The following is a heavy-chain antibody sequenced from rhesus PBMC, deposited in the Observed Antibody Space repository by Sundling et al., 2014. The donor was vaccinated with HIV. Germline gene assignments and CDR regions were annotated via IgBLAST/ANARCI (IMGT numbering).Heavy chain of an antibody. CDR1: GYIFTDYY. D-gene: IGHD1-26*01. CDR3: ATGTILSPLWY. V-gene: IGHV1-138*01. J-gene: IGHJ4*01. CDR2: INPKTGGT. Sequence: QVQLVQSGAEVKKPGSSVKVSCKASGYIFTDYYMQWVRQAPGQGLEWMGRINPKTGGTDYAQKFQGRVTMTRDTSMTTAYMELSSLRSEDTAVYYCATGTILSPLWYWGQGVLVTVSS.